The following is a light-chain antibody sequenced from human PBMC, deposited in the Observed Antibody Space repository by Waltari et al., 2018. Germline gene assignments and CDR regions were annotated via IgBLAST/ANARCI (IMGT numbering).Light chain of an antibody. CDR3: CSYAGSSTFV. CDR2: DVN. CDR1: SSDDGSYTL. Sequence: QSALTQPATVSGSPTQSITISCTGTSSDDGSYTLVSWYQQHPGRATKLMIFDVNKRPSGISNRFSGSKSGDTASLTISGLQAEDEADYYCCSYAGSSTFVFGGGTKLTVL. V-gene: IGLV2-23*02. J-gene: IGLJ2*01.